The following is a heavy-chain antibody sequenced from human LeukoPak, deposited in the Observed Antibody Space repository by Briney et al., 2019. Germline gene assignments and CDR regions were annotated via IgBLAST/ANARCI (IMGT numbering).Heavy chain of an antibody. V-gene: IGHV4-34*01. J-gene: IGHJ6*04. D-gene: IGHD3-22*01. CDR1: GGSFSGYY. CDR3: AAYYYDSSGYYS. CDR2: INHSGST. Sequence: SETLSLTCAVYGGSFSGYYWSWIRQPPGKGLEWIGEINHSGSTNYNPSLKSRVTISVDTSKNQFSLKLSSVTAADTAVYYCAAYYYDSSGYYSWGKGTTVTVSS.